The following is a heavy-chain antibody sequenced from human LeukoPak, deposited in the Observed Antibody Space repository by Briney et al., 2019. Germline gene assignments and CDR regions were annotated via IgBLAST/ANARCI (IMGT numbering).Heavy chain of an antibody. Sequence: ASVKVSCKASGYTFTGYYMHWVRQAPGQGLEWMGWINPNSGGTNYAQKFQGRVTMTRDTSISTAYMELSRLRSDDTAVYYCARVYCSSTSCYLGQHGFDPWGQGTLVTVSS. J-gene: IGHJ5*02. D-gene: IGHD2-2*01. CDR3: ARVYCSSTSCYLGQHGFDP. V-gene: IGHV1-2*02. CDR1: GYTFTGYY. CDR2: INPNSGGT.